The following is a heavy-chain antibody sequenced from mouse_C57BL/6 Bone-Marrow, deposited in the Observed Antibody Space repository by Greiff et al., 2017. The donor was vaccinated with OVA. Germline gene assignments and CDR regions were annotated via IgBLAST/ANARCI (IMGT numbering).Heavy chain of an antibody. D-gene: IGHD2-1*01. CDR1: GYTFTSYW. CDR2: IYPSDSET. J-gene: IGHJ3*01. V-gene: IGHV1-61*01. Sequence: QVQLQQPGAELVRPGSSVKLSCKASGYTFTSYWMDWVKQRPGQGLEWIGNIYPSDSETHYNQKFKDKATLTVDKSSSTAYMQLSSLTSEDSAVYYCGRVYRPDRGLAYWGQGTLVTVSA. CDR3: GRVYRPDRGLAY.